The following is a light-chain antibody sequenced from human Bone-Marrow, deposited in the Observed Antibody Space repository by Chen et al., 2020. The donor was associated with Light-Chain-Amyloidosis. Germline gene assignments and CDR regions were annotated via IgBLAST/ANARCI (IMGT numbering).Light chain of an antibody. CDR2: DDS. CDR1: NIGSAS. CDR3: QVWDRSSDRPV. V-gene: IGLV3-21*02. J-gene: IGLJ3*02. Sequence: YVLTQPYSVSVAPGQTATIARGGKNIGSASVHWYQQTPGQAPLLVVYDDSDRPSGIPGRLSGSNSGNTATLTISRVEAGDEADYYCQVWDRSSDRPVFGGGTKLPVL.